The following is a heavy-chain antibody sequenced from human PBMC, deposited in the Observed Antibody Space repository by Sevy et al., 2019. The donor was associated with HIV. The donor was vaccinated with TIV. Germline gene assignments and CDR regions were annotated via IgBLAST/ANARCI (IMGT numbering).Heavy chain of an antibody. CDR1: GGSINSDH. CDR2: VYYTGGT. Sequence: SETLSLTCTVTGGSINSDHWNWIRQPPGKGLEWIGYVYYTGGTNYNPSLKNRVTISVDRTKNQFSLKLTSVTAADTAVYYCARRNDFAIWGQGTMVTVSS. V-gene: IGHV4-59*08. CDR3: ARRNDFAI. J-gene: IGHJ3*02.